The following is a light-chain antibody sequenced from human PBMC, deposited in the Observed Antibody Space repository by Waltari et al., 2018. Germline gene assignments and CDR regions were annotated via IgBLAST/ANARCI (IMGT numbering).Light chain of an antibody. CDR2: WAS. CDR3: QQYYSGLT. CDR1: QTILYNSNNKNY. Sequence: DIVMTQSPDSLSLSLGDRATINCKSSQTILYNSNNKNYLSWYQKKPGQPPRLLIYWASTRDSGVTDRFSGSGSGTDFTLAISSLQAEDVAVYYCQQYYSGLTFGGGTRVEIK. J-gene: IGKJ4*01. V-gene: IGKV4-1*01.